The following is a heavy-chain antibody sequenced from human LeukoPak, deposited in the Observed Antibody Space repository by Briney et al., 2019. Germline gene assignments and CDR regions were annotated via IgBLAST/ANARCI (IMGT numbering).Heavy chain of an antibody. CDR3: ARKRNYYDSSGYRPTYNWFDP. Sequence: SETLSLTCAVSGGSISSGGYSWSWIRQPPGKGLEWIGYIYHSGSTYYNPSLKSRVTISVDRSKNQFSLKLSSVTAADTAVYYCARKRNYYDSSGYRPTYNWFDPWGQGTLVTVSS. V-gene: IGHV4-30-2*01. D-gene: IGHD3-22*01. CDR1: GGSISSGGYS. CDR2: IYHSGST. J-gene: IGHJ5*02.